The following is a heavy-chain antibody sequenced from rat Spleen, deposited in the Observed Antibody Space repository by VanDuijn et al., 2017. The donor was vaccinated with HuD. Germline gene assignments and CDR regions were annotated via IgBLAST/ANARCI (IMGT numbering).Heavy chain of an antibody. CDR1: GFSLTSYH. CDR2: IWTGGST. CDR3: ARVGNSGYAYVMDA. D-gene: IGHD4-3*01. J-gene: IGHJ4*01. V-gene: IGHV2-43*01. Sequence: QVQLKESGPGLVQPSQTLSLTCTVSGFSLTSYHVSWVRQPPGKGLEWMGIIWTGGSTAYNSLLKSRLSISRDTSKSQVFLKMKSLQTEDTATYYCARVGNSGYAYVMDAWGQGASVTVSS.